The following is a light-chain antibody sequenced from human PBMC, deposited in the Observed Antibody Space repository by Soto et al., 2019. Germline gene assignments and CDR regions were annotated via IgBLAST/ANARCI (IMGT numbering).Light chain of an antibody. CDR2: SKN. CDR3: DSWDDTLSGPV. V-gene: IGLV1-47*02. J-gene: IGLJ2*01. Sequence: QSVLTQPPSASGTPGQRVTITCSGSRSNIGDNHVYWYQQLPGTAPKLLIYSKNQRPAGVSDRFSGSKSGTSGTLAISGLRSEDEADSWDDTLSGPVFGGGTKLTVL. CDR1: RSNIGDNH.